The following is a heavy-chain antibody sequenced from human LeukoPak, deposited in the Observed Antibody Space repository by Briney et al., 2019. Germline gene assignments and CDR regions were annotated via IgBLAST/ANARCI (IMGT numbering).Heavy chain of an antibody. CDR1: GFTFSSYS. CDR2: ISSSSSYI. Sequence: GGSLRLSCAASGFTFSSYSMNWVRQAPGKGLEWVSSISSSSSYIYYADSVKGRFTISRDNAKNSLYLQMNSLRAEDTAMYYCARDGKELGRYFDYWGQGTLVTVSS. CDR3: ARDGKELGRYFDY. J-gene: IGHJ4*02. V-gene: IGHV3-21*01. D-gene: IGHD1-7*01.